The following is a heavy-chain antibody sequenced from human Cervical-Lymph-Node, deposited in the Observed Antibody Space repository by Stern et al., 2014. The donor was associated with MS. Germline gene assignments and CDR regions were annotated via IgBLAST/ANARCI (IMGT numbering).Heavy chain of an antibody. CDR2: ISAYNGNT. V-gene: IGHV1-18*01. Sequence: DQLVESGVEVKKPGASVKVSCKASGYTFNNYGINWVRQAPGQGLEWMGWISAYNGNTNFAQKVQERVIMTTNTSTNTAYMELRSLRTDDTAVYYCARDYDVRLTAAGHWGQGTLVIVSS. CDR3: ARDYDVRLTAAGH. J-gene: IGHJ4*02. D-gene: IGHD6-13*01. CDR1: GYTFNNYG.